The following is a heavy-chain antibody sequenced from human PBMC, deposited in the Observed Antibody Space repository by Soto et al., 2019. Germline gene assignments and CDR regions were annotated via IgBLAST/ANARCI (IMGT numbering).Heavy chain of an antibody. J-gene: IGHJ5*02. D-gene: IGHD3-22*01. CDR1: GYTFTGYY. V-gene: IGHV1-2*02. Sequence: ASVKVSCKASGYTFTGYYMHWVRQAPGQGLERMGWINPNSGGTNYAQKFQGRVTMTRDTSISTAYMELSRLRSDDTAVYYCARDPTYCSDSSGYYYTNWFGPWRQETLVTVCS. CDR2: INPNSGGT. CDR3: ARDPTYCSDSSGYYYTNWFGP.